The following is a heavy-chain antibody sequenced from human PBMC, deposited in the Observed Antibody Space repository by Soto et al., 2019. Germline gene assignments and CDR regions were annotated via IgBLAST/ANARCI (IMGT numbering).Heavy chain of an antibody. J-gene: IGHJ6*02. D-gene: IGHD3-3*01. Sequence: SQTLSLTCTVSGCSISSSSYYWGWIRQPPGKGLEWIGSIYYSGSTYYNPSLKSRVTISVDTSKNQFSLKLSSVTAADTAVYYCARRDYDFWSGYYNYYYYGMDVWGQGTTVS. CDR3: ARRDYDFWSGYYNYYYYGMDV. V-gene: IGHV4-39*01. CDR1: GCSISSSSYY. CDR2: IYYSGST.